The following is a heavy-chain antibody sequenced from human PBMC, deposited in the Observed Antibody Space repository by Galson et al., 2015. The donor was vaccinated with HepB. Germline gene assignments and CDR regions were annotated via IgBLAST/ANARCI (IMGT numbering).Heavy chain of an antibody. V-gene: IGHV1-69*10. CDR1: GGTFSSYA. CDR2: IIPMFSIV. D-gene: IGHD2-21*02. Sequence: SVKVSCKASGGTFSSYAISWVRQAPGQGLEWMGGIIPMFSIVNYAQKFQGRVMITADKFTSTAYLELSSLRSEDTAVYYCARGSSDWPNDAFDIWGQGTMITVSS. J-gene: IGHJ3*02. CDR3: ARGSSDWPNDAFDI.